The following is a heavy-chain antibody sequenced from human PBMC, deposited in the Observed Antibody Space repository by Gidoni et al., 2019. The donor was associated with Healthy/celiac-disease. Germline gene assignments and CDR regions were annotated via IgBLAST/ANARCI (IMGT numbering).Heavy chain of an antibody. CDR1: GGSISSSSYY. CDR2: IYYSGST. D-gene: IGHD1-26*01. V-gene: IGHV4-39*01. CDR3: ESEMYSGSYFWDY. J-gene: IGHJ4*02. Sequence: QLQLQESGPGLVKPSETLSLTCTVSGGSISSSSYYWGWIRQPPGKGLEWIGSIYYSGSTYYNPSLKSRVTISVDTSKNQFSLKLSSVTAADTAVYYCESEMYSGSYFWDYWGQGTLVTVSS.